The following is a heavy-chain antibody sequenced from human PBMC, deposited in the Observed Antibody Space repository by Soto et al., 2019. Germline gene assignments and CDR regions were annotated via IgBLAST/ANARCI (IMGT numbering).Heavy chain of an antibody. CDR1: GYTFTSYA. CDR3: AMSIVVVTALDY. Sequence: QVQLVQSGAEEKKPGASVKVSCKASGYTFTSYAMHWVRQAPGQRLEWMGWINAGNGKTKYSQKFQGRVTITRDTSASTAYRELSSLRSEDTDVYYCAMSIVVVTALDYWGQGTLVTVSS. CDR2: INAGNGKT. J-gene: IGHJ4*02. D-gene: IGHD2-21*02. V-gene: IGHV1-3*05.